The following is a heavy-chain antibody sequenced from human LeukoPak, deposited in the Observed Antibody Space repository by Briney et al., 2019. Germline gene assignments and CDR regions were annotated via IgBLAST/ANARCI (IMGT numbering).Heavy chain of an antibody. J-gene: IGHJ4*02. CDR3: AREAGGNSLVFDY. CDR2: ISSSSSYI. Sequence: PGGSLRLSCAASGFTFSSYSMNWVRQAPGKGLEWVSSISSSSSYIYYADSVKGRFTISRDNSKNTLYLQMNSLRAEDTAVYYCAREAGGNSLVFDYWGQGTLVTVSS. V-gene: IGHV3-21*01. CDR1: GFTFSSYS. D-gene: IGHD4-23*01.